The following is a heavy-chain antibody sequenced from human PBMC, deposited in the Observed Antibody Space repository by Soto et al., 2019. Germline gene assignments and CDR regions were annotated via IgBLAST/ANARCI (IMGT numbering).Heavy chain of an antibody. CDR3: ARGQRFSDWFDP. V-gene: IGHV4-4*07. D-gene: IGHD3-3*01. Sequence: SETLSLTCAVSVGSMSSYYWTWIRQPAGKGLEWIGRVYSSGGTHYNPSLKSRVTISLDTSKDQFSLRLLSVTDADTAVYYCARGQRFSDWFDPWGQGILVTVS. CDR1: VGSMSSYY. J-gene: IGHJ5*02. CDR2: VYSSGGT.